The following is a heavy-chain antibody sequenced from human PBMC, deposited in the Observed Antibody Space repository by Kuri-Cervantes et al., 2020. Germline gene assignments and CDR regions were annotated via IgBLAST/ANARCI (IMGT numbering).Heavy chain of an antibody. CDR3: ARGRNGDTTSPP. J-gene: IGHJ5*02. CDR1: GGSISSGGYY. D-gene: IGHD1-14*01. V-gene: IGHV4-31*03. CDR2: IYYSGNT. Sequence: LRLSCTVSGGSISSGGYYWSWIRQHPGKGLEWIGYIYYSGNTYYNPSLKSRVTISVDTSKNQFSLHLTSLTAADTAMYYCARGRNGDTTSPPWGQGTLVTVSS.